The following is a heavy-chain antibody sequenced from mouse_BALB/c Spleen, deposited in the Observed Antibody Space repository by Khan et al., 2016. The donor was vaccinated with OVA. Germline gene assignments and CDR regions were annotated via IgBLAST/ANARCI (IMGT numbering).Heavy chain of an antibody. D-gene: IGHD1-1*01. J-gene: IGHJ2*01. CDR2: ISYSGRT. Sequence: EVQLQESGPGLVKPSQSLSLTCTVTGYSITSDYAWNWIRQFPGNKLEWMGYISYSGRTSSNPSLKSRISIPRATSKNQFFLQLNSLTTEDTATYYCARSVTMTTVVATDFDYWGQGTTLTVSS. CDR3: ARSVTMTTVVATDFDY. CDR1: GYSITSDYA. V-gene: IGHV3-2*02.